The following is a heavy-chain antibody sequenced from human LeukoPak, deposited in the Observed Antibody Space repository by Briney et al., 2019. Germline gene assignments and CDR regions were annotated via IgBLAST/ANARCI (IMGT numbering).Heavy chain of an antibody. J-gene: IGHJ4*02. CDR3: CTDLLDY. V-gene: IGHV3-15*01. Sequence: GRSLRLSCAASGFTFSNAWMSWVRQAPGKGLEWVGRIQRKTDGGTTDYATPVKGRFTMSRDDSKTTLYLQMNSLKTEDTAVYYCCTDLLDYWGQGTLVTVSS. CDR1: GFTFSNAW. CDR2: IQRKTDGGTT. D-gene: IGHD1-1*01.